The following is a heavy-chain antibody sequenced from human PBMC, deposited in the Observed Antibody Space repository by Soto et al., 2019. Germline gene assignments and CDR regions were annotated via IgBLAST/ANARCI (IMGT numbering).Heavy chain of an antibody. Sequence: SETLSLTCACSEFYLHTFYWILVRPPPEKGLEWIGRIFSSGSTSFNPSLESRVAMSVDTSKNHFSLNLSSVTAADMAVYYCAREGSYSAYNFAHGIQLWSFDFWGQGARVTVSA. CDR3: AREGSYSAYNFAHGIQLWSFDF. V-gene: IGHV4-4*07. D-gene: IGHD5-12*01. CDR1: EFYLHTFY. CDR2: IFSSGST. J-gene: IGHJ4*02.